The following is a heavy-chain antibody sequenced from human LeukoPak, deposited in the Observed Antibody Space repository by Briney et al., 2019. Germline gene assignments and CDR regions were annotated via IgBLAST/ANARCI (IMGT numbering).Heavy chain of an antibody. CDR1: GFRFSSYW. J-gene: IGHJ4*02. V-gene: IGHV3-7*01. CDR3: AKNRWYSFDY. CDR2: IKEDGSEG. Sequence: GGSLRLSCAASGFRFSSYWMSWVRQAPGKGLEWVANIKEDGSEGYYVDSVKGRFTISRDNARNSLSLQMNSLRAEDTAVYYCAKNRWYSFDYWGQGILVTVSS. D-gene: IGHD4-23*01.